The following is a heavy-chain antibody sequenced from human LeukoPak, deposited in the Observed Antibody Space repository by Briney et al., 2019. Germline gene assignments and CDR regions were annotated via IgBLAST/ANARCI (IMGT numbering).Heavy chain of an antibody. CDR3: ARELISSSSVLLPDY. Sequence: GGSLRLSCAASGFTFSSYTMNWVRQAPGKGLEWVSSISSGNNYMYYADSVKGRFTTSRDNAKNSLYLQMNSLRAEDTAVYYCARELISSSSVLLPDYWGQGTLVTVSS. D-gene: IGHD6-6*01. V-gene: IGHV3-21*01. CDR1: GFTFSSYT. CDR2: ISSGNNYM. J-gene: IGHJ4*02.